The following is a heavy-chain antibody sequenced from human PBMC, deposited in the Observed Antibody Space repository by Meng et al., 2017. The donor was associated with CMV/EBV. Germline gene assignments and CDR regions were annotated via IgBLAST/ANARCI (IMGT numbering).Heavy chain of an antibody. CDR1: GFTFSSYW. CDR2: IKQDGSEK. Sequence: GESLKISCAASGFTFSSYWMSWVRQAPGKGLEWVANIKQDGSEKYYVDSVKGRFTISRDNAKNSLYLQMNSLRAEDTAVYYCARDSPGGCSSTSCHQRPHKGGYYYGMDVWGQGTTVTVSS. V-gene: IGHV3-7*01. D-gene: IGHD2-2*01. J-gene: IGHJ6*02. CDR3: ARDSPGGCSSTSCHQRPHKGGYYYGMDV.